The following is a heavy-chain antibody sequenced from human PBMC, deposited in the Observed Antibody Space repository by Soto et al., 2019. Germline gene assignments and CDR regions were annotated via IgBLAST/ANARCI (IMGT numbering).Heavy chain of an antibody. J-gene: IGHJ4*02. Sequence: QVYLVQSGAEVKKPGSSVKVSCKALRGTFTNYAFSWVRQAPGPGLEWMGGIMPFFGSGNYAQKFQGRINITADESTSSVYLELTSLRSEDTAVYYCARDRAGDYSHFVYWGQGTLVTVSS. CDR3: ARDRAGDYSHFVY. CDR1: RGTFTNYA. D-gene: IGHD3-10*01. V-gene: IGHV1-69*01. CDR2: IMPFFGSG.